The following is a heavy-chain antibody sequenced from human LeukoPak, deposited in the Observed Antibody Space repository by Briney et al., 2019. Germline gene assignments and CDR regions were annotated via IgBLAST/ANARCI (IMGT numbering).Heavy chain of an antibody. Sequence: GGSLRLSCAASGFTFSSYSMNWVRQAPGKGLEWVANIKQDGSAKDYVDSVKGRFTISRDNAKNSLYLQMNSLRNEDTAVYYCARDGALSVGVFDIWGQGTMVTVSS. J-gene: IGHJ3*02. CDR1: GFTFSSYS. V-gene: IGHV3-7*01. CDR3: ARDGALSVGVFDI. CDR2: IKQDGSAK. D-gene: IGHD1-26*01.